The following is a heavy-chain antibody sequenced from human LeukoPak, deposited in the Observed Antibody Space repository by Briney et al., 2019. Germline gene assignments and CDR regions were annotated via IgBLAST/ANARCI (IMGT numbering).Heavy chain of an antibody. CDR3: ARAPESHAFDI. Sequence: SETLSLTCTVSGGSISSYYWGWMRQPPGKGLEFLGHIHSNGKTNYNPALRSRLTMSVDTSRDQISLKVNSVTAADTAVYYCARAPESHAFDIWGQGKMVTVSS. D-gene: IGHD1-14*01. J-gene: IGHJ3*02. CDR1: GGSISSYY. CDR2: IHSNGKT. V-gene: IGHV4-59*01.